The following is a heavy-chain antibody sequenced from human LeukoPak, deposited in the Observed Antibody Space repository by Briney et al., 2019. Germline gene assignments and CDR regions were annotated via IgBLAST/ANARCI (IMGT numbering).Heavy chain of an antibody. J-gene: IGHJ4*02. D-gene: IGHD6-13*01. CDR2: IYHSGST. V-gene: IGHV4-38-2*01. CDR1: GYPISSGYY. Sequence: PSETLSLTCAVSGYPISSGYYWGWIRQPPGKGLEWIGSIYHSGSTYYNPSLKSRVTISVDTSKNQFSLKLRSVTAADTAVYYCARQSSSWAPQGDYWGQGTLVTVSS. CDR3: ARQSSSWAPQGDY.